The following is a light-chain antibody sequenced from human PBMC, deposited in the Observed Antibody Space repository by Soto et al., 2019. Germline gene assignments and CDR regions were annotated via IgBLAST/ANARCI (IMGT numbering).Light chain of an antibody. CDR3: CSYTGRITDV. V-gene: IGLV2-14*01. CDR1: SSDVGGYNH. CDR2: EVS. Sequence: QSVLTQPASVSGSPGQSITISCTGTSSDVGGYNHVSWYQQHPGKAPKLMIYEVSNRPSGVSSRFSASKSSNTASLTISGLQAEDEADYYCCSYTGRITDVFGTGTKLTVL. J-gene: IGLJ1*01.